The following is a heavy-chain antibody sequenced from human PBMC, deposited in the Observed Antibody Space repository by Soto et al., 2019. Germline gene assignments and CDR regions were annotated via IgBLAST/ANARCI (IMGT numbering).Heavy chain of an antibody. CDR1: GGSISSGGYY. CDR2: IYYSVST. V-gene: IGHV4-31*03. J-gene: IGHJ5*02. Sequence: TLSLTCTVAGGSISSGGYYWSWIRQHPGKGLEWIGYIYYSVSTYYNPSLKSRVTISVDTSKNQFSLKLSSVTAADTAVYYCASGTRTRYYYDSSGYLPTWGQGTLVTASS. D-gene: IGHD3-22*01. CDR3: ASGTRTRYYYDSSGYLPT.